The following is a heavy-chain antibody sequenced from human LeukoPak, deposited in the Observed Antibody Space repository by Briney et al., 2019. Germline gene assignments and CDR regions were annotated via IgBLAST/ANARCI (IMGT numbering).Heavy chain of an antibody. CDR2: IYTSGST. D-gene: IGHD3-22*01. CDR1: GGSISSSSYY. V-gene: IGHV4-61*02. Sequence: PSETLSLTCTVSGGSISSSSYYWSWIRQPAGKGLEWIGRIYTSGSTNYNPSLKSRVTISVDTSKNQFSLKLSSVTAADTAVYYCARAPNRVDSSGYYPALYGAFDIWGQGTMVTVSS. J-gene: IGHJ3*02. CDR3: ARAPNRVDSSGYYPALYGAFDI.